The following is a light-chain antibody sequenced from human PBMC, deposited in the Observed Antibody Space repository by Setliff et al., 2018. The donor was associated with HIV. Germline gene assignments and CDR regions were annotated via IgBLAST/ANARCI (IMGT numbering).Light chain of an antibody. V-gene: IGLV2-11*01. CDR2: DVT. J-gene: IGLJ3*02. CDR1: SSDVGGYNY. CDR3: CSYAGSYTV. Sequence: QPALTQPRSVSGSPGQSVTISCTGTSSDVGGYNYVSWYQQHPGKAPKLLIYDVTKRPSGVPDRFSGSKSGNTASLTISGLQAEDETDYYCCSYAGSYTVFGGGTK.